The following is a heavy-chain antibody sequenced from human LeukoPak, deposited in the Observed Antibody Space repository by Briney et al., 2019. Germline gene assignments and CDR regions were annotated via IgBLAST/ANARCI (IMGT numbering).Heavy chain of an antibody. J-gene: IGHJ4*02. CDR2: IKQDGSEK. Sequence: GGSLRLSCAASAFTFSTYWMSWVRQVPGKGLEWVANIKQDGSEKYYVGSVKGRFTISRDNAKNSLYLQMNSLRGEDAALYYCARDKVAGSMAGSNFDYWGQGTLVTVSS. CDR3: ARDKVAGSMAGSNFDY. V-gene: IGHV3-7*01. CDR1: AFTFSTYW. D-gene: IGHD6-19*01.